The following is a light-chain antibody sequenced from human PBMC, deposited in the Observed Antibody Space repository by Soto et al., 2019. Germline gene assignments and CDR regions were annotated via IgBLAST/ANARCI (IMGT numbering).Light chain of an antibody. J-gene: IGKJ4*01. V-gene: IGKV3-11*01. CDR1: QSVSSY. CDR2: DAS. Sequence: EIVLTQSPATLSLSPGERATLSCRASQSVSSYLAWYQQKPGQAPRLLIYDASNRATGIPARFSGGGSGTDFTLTIISLEPEDFAVYYCQQRSNWPPLTFGGGTKVEIK. CDR3: QQRSNWPPLT.